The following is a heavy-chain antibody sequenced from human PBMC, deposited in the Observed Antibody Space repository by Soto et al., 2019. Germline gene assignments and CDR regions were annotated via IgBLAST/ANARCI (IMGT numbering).Heavy chain of an antibody. J-gene: IGHJ4*02. D-gene: IGHD6-13*01. CDR3: AKADYSYSWAPGDY. Sequence: EVPVLESGGGLVQPGGSLRLSCVISRLTFSNYALNWVRQAPGKGLEWVSSISGSGDTTYYADSVKGRFTISRDNSKNTLYLQMNSLRVEDTALYYCAKADYSYSWAPGDYWGQGTPVTVSS. CDR2: ISGSGDTT. V-gene: IGHV3-23*01. CDR1: RLTFSNYA.